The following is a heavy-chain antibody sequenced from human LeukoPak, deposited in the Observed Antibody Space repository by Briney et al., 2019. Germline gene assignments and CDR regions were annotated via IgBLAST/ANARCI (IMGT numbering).Heavy chain of an antibody. D-gene: IGHD1-7*01. Sequence: GGSLRVSFAASGFTFSSYWRSWVRQAPGKGLEWVANIKQDGSEKYYVDSVKGRFTISRDNDKNSLYLQMNSLRAEDTAMYYCARDLGWNLPAEAYWGQRVLGTVSS. CDR3: ARDLGWNLPAEAY. CDR1: GFTFSSYW. V-gene: IGHV3-7*03. J-gene: IGHJ4*02. CDR2: IKQDGSEK.